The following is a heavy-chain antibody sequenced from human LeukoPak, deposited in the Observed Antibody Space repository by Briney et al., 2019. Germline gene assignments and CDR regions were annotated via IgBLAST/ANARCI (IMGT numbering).Heavy chain of an antibody. V-gene: IGHV1-69*05. D-gene: IGHD3-16*01. CDR3: ARADYDYVWGGTTLDY. J-gene: IGHJ4*02. CDR2: IIPIFGTA. Sequence: SVKVSCKASGGTFSSYAISWVRQAPGQGLEWMGGIIPIFGTANYARKFQGRVTITTDESTSTAYMELSSLRSEDTAVYYCARADYDYVWGGTTLDYWGQGTLVTVSS. CDR1: GGTFSSYA.